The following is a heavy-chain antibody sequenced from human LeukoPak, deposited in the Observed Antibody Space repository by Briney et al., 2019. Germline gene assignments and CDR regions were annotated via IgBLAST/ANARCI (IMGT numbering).Heavy chain of an antibody. D-gene: IGHD2-8*02. CDR3: ARDAGADY. Sequence: PGGSLRLSCVGSGFTFSDYSMNWVRQAPGQGLEWVSCISGSGRGYIYYADSVKGRFTISRDDARNSLYLKMNSLRAEDTAVYYCARDAGADYWGHGTLVTVSS. CDR2: ISGSGRGYI. CDR1: GFTFSDYS. J-gene: IGHJ4*01. V-gene: IGHV3-21*01.